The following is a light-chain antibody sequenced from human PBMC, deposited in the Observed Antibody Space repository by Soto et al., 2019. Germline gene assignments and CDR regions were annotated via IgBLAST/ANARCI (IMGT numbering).Light chain of an antibody. CDR2: WAS. CDR1: QSLFSSSNNKNF. Sequence: DIVMTQSPDSLAVSLGERATINCRSSQSLFSSSNNKNFLGWFQQKAGQPPKRLIYWASTRASGVPDRFSGSGSGTDFTLTISSLQSEDLAVYYCQQYYSSPLTFGGGTKVEIK. J-gene: IGKJ4*01. V-gene: IGKV4-1*01. CDR3: QQYYSSPLT.